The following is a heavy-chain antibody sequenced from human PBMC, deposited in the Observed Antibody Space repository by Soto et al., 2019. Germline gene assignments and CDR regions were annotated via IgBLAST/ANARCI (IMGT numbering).Heavy chain of an antibody. CDR1: GFTFNNYA. CDR2: ISGGGDTT. J-gene: IGHJ4*02. V-gene: IGHV3-23*01. D-gene: IGHD3-10*01. CDR3: AKGRGGSGRLTSRVDF. Sequence: EVQLLESGGGLVQPGGSLRLSCAASGFTFNNYAMTWVRQAPGKGLEWVSAISGGGDTTSYADSVKGRFTVSRDGSKNTLYLQMSSLRAGDTALYYCAKGRGGSGRLTSRVDFWGQGTLVTVSS.